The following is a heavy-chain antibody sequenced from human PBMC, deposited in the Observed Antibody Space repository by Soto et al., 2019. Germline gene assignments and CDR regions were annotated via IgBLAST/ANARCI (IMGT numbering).Heavy chain of an antibody. CDR3: ASLPYYDYVWGSYRPRGFDP. J-gene: IGHJ5*02. V-gene: IGHV4-34*01. D-gene: IGHD3-16*02. CDR2: INHSGST. CDR1: GGSFSGYY. Sequence: QVQLQQWGAGLLKPSETLSLTCAVDGGSFSGYYWSWIRQPPGKGLEWIGEINHSGSTNYNPSLKSRVTISVDTFKNQFSLKLSSVTAADTAVYYCASLPYYDYVWGSYRPRGFDPWGQGTLVTVSS.